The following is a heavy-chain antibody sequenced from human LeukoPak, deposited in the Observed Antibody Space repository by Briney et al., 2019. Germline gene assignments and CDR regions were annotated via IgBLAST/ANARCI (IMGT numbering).Heavy chain of an antibody. CDR1: GVTFSSYW. CDR3: AREPYYYDSSPGGDH. CDR2: INSDGSST. J-gene: IGHJ4*02. D-gene: IGHD3-22*01. V-gene: IGHV3-74*01. Sequence: GGSLRLSCAASGVTFSSYWMHWVRQAPGKGLVWVSRINSDGSSTSYADSVKGRFTISRDNAKNTLYLQMNSLRAEDTAVYYCAREPYYYDSSPGGDHWGRGTLVTVSS.